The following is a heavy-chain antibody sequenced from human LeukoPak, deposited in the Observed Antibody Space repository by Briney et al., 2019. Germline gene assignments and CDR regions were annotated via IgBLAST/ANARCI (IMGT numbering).Heavy chain of an antibody. Sequence: GGSLRLSCAASGFTFRTYAVHWVRQAPGKGLEWVAVISYDGSNKYYADSVKGRFTISRDNSKNTLYLQMNSLRAEDTAVYYCATDSRIVGATGSSDYWGQGTLVIVSS. J-gene: IGHJ4*02. V-gene: IGHV3-30*04. CDR3: ATDSRIVGATGSSDY. D-gene: IGHD1-26*01. CDR1: GFTFRTYA. CDR2: ISYDGSNK.